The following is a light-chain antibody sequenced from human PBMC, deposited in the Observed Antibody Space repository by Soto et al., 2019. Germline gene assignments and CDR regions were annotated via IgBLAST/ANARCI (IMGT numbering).Light chain of an antibody. V-gene: IGLV1-47*01. CDR2: RNN. CDR3: AAWDDSLVV. J-gene: IGLJ2*01. Sequence: QSVLTQPPSASGTPGQRVTISCSGSSSNIGSNYVYWYQQLPGTAPKLLIYRNNQRPSGVPDRFSGSKSGTSASLANSGLRSEDEADYYCAAWDDSLVVFGGGTKLTVL. CDR1: SSNIGSNY.